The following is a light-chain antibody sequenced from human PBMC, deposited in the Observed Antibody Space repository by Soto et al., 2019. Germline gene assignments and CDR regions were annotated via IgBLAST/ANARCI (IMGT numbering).Light chain of an antibody. CDR1: QSVLYSSNNKNY. Sequence: DIVMTQSPDSLAVSLGERATINCKSSQSVLYSSNNKNYLAWYQQKPAQPPKLLIYWASTRESGVPDRFSGSRSGTDFTLTISSLQAEDVAVYYCQQYYSTPRTFGQGTKVEIK. V-gene: IGKV4-1*01. CDR2: WAS. CDR3: QQYYSTPRT. J-gene: IGKJ1*01.